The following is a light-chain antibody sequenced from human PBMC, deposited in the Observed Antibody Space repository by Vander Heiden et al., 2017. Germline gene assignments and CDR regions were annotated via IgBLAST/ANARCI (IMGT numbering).Light chain of an antibody. CDR3: YSTDSSGNHRV. CDR2: EDS. Sequence: SYELPQPPSVSVSPGQTARITCSGDALPKKYAYWYQQKSGQAPVLVIYEDSKRTSGIPEGFSGSSSGTMATLTISGAQVEDEADYYCYSTDSSGNHRVFGGGTKLTVL. J-gene: IGLJ3*02. V-gene: IGLV3-10*01. CDR1: ALPKKY.